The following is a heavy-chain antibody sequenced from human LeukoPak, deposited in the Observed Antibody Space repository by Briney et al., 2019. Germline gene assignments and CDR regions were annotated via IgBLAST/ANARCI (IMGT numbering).Heavy chain of an antibody. Sequence: PGGSLRLSCAAPGNYWMHWVRQVSGKGLVWVSHINSDGSWTSYADSVKGRFTISKDNAKNTVYLQMNSLRAEDTAVYYCVSFYETYWGRGTLVTVSS. D-gene: IGHD2/OR15-2a*01. CDR2: INSDGSWT. CDR3: VSFYETY. CDR1: GNYW. J-gene: IGHJ4*02. V-gene: IGHV3-74*01.